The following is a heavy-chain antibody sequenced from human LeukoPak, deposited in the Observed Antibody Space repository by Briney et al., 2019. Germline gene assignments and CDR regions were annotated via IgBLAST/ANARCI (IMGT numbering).Heavy chain of an antibody. D-gene: IGHD6-6*01. Sequence: ASVKVSCKVSGYTLTELSMHWVRQAPGKGLEWMGGFDPEDGETIYAQKFQGRVTMTRDTSISTAYMELSRLRSDDTAVYYCARVTSAIAPQGYWGQGTLVTVSS. J-gene: IGHJ4*02. CDR2: FDPEDGET. V-gene: IGHV1-24*01. CDR3: ARVTSAIAPQGY. CDR1: GYTLTELS.